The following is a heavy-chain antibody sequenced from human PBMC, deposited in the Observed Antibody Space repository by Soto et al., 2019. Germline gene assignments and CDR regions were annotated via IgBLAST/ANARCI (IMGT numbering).Heavy chain of an antibody. J-gene: IGHJ4*02. V-gene: IGHV3-30*03. D-gene: IGHD3-10*01. CDR2: SSYDGRET. CDR1: DFDFSSYG. CDR3: ARDSGWPILNFDN. Sequence: VGSLRLSCAASDFDFSSYGIHWVRQAPGKGREWVAASSYDGRETFYADSAKGRFTVSKEMSKNTAFLQMNALRHEDTAVYFCARDSGWPILNFDNWGQGTPVTVSS.